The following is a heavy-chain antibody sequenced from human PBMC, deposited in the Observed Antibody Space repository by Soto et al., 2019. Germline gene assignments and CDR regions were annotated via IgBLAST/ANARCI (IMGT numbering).Heavy chain of an antibody. CDR2: ISAYNVNT. D-gene: IGHD3-3*01. Sequence: ASVKVCCKASSYTFTSYGISWVRQAPGQGLEWMGWISAYNVNTNYAQKLRGRVTMTTDTSTSTAYMELRSLRSGDTVVYYRASDYDFWSGYYTVHSISYGMDVWGQGTRVTVSS. J-gene: IGHJ6*02. CDR1: SYTFTSYG. V-gene: IGHV1-18*04. CDR3: ASDYDFWSGYYTVHSISYGMDV.